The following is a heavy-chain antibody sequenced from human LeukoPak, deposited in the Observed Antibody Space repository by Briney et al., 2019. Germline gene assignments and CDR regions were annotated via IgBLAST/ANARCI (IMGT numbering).Heavy chain of an antibody. Sequence: SETLSLTCTVSGGSITSGNYYWGWIRQPPGKGLEWIGIIYYSGSTYYNPSLKCRVTIFIDTSKNQFSLKLLSVTAADTAVYYCARPDQRGYSYGYSAFDIWGQGTMVTVSS. CDR2: IYYSGST. V-gene: IGHV4-39*01. CDR1: GGSITSGNYY. CDR3: ARPDQRGYSYGYSAFDI. D-gene: IGHD5-18*01. J-gene: IGHJ3*02.